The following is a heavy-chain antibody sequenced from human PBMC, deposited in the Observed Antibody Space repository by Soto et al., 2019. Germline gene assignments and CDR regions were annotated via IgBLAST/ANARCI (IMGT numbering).Heavy chain of an antibody. CDR2: IYYSGST. Sequence: PSETLSITCTFSGGSISSGGYCWSGIRQHPGKGLEWIGYIYYSGSTYYNPSLKSRVTISVDTSKNQFSLKLSSVTAADTAVYYCAREYCDILNGTYGMDVWGQGTPVTVSS. D-gene: IGHD3-9*01. CDR1: GGSISSGGYC. CDR3: AREYCDILNGTYGMDV. V-gene: IGHV4-31*03. J-gene: IGHJ6*01.